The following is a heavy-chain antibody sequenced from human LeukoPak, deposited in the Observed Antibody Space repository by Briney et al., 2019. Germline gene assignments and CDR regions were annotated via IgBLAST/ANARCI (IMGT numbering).Heavy chain of an antibody. J-gene: IGHJ4*02. Sequence: GGSLRLSCAASGFTFSSYAMSWVRQAPGKGLGWVSVISGSGGSTHYADSVKGRFTISRDNSKNTLYLQMNSLRAEDTALYYCAKGRCSSTSCPYYFDYWGQGTLVTVSS. D-gene: IGHD2-2*01. V-gene: IGHV3-23*01. CDR1: GFTFSSYA. CDR3: AKGRCSSTSCPYYFDY. CDR2: ISGSGGST.